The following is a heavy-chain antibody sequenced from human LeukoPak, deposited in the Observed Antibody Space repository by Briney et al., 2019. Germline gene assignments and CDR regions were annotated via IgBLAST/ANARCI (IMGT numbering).Heavy chain of an antibody. V-gene: IGHV1-69*05. CDR2: IIPIFGTA. J-gene: IGHJ4*02. CDR1: GGTFSSYA. D-gene: IGHD3-10*01. CDR3: ARGDYYGSGSYYIHGY. Sequence: ASVKVSCKSSGGTFSSYAISWVRQAPGQGLEWMGGIIPIFGTANYAQKFQGRVTMTRNTSISTAYMELSSLRSEDTAVYYCARGDYYGSGSYYIHGYWGQGTLVTVSS.